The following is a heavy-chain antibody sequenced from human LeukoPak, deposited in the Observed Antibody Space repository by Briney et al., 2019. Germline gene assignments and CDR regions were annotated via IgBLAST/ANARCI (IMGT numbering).Heavy chain of an antibody. CDR1: GLIFSSAW. CDR2: IISKTDGGTT. Sequence: GGSLRLSCEASGLIFSSAWMNWVRQAPGKGLEWVGRIISKTDGGTTDYAAPVKGRFTISRDDSKNTLYLQMNSLKTEDTAVYYCTTYSSGYPPLDYWGQGTLVTVSS. CDR3: TTYSSGYPPLDY. J-gene: IGHJ4*02. V-gene: IGHV3-15*07. D-gene: IGHD3-22*01.